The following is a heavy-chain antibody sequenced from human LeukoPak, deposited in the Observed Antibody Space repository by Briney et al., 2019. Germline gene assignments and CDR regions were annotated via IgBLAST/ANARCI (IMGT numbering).Heavy chain of an antibody. CDR1: GGSISSSNW. D-gene: IGHD4-17*01. CDR3: ARVQRGGDYGDLDAFDI. J-gene: IGHJ3*02. Sequence: PSETLSPTCAVSGGSISSSNWWSWVRQPPGKGLEWIGEIYHSGSTNYNPSLKSRVTVSVDKSKNQFSLKLSSVTAADTAVYYCARVQRGGDYGDLDAFDIWGQGTMVTVSS. V-gene: IGHV4-4*02. CDR2: IYHSGST.